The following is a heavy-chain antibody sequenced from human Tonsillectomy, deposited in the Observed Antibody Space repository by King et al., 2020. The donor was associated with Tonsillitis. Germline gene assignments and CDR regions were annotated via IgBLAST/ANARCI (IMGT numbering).Heavy chain of an antibody. CDR2: IYWNDDK. CDR1: GFSLSTSGVG. Sequence: TLKESGPTLVKPTQTLTLTCTFSGFSLSTSGVGVGWIRQPPGKALECLALIYWNDDKRYSLSLKSRLTITKDTSKNQVVLTITNMDPVDTATYYCAHQGDILTGYDYWGQGTLVTVAS. D-gene: IGHD3-9*01. V-gene: IGHV2-5*01. CDR3: AHQGDILTGYDY. J-gene: IGHJ4*02.